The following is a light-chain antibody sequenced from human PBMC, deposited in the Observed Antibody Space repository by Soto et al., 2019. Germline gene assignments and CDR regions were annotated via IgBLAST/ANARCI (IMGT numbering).Light chain of an antibody. V-gene: IGKV1-5*03. Sequence: DIQMTQSPSTLSASVGDRVTITCRASQSISSWLAWYQQKPGKAPKLLIYKASSLESGVPSRFSGSGSGTEFTLTISSLQPDDFXTXYCQQYNSWTFGQGTKVEIK. CDR3: QQYNSWT. CDR1: QSISSW. J-gene: IGKJ1*01. CDR2: KAS.